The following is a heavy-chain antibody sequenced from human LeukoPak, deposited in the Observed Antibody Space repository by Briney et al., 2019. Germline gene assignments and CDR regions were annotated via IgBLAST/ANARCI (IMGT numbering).Heavy chain of an antibody. V-gene: IGHV3-21*01. CDR3: ARRSATMGFDI. CDR2: ISSSSSYI. CDR1: GFTFSSYS. D-gene: IGHD3-10*01. Sequence: GGSLRLSCAASGFTFSSYSMNWVRQAPGKGLEWVSSISSSSSYIYYADSVKGRFTISRGNAKNSLYLQMNSLRAEDTAVYYCARRSATMGFDIWGQGTMVTVSS. J-gene: IGHJ3*02.